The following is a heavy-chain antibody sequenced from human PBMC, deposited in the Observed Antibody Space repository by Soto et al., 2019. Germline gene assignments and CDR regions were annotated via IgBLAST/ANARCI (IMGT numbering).Heavy chain of an antibody. J-gene: IGHJ4*02. Sequence: GGSLRLSCAASGFTFSTYPMHWVRQAPGKGLEWVALISHDGSNKYYADSVKGRFTISRDNSQNTLYLQMNSLRAEDTAVYYCARWSVQYDSYGYFWGQGTLVTVSS. CDR3: ARWSVQYDSYGYF. D-gene: IGHD5-18*01. CDR2: ISHDGSNK. V-gene: IGHV3-30-3*01. CDR1: GFTFSTYP.